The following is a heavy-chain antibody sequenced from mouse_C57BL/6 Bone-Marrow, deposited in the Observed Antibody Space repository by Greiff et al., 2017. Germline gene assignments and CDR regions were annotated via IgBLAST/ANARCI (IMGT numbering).Heavy chain of an antibody. V-gene: IGHV1-53*01. CDR2: INPSNGGT. Sequence: VQLQQPGTELVKPGASVKLSCKASGYTFTSYWMHWVKQRPGQGLEWIGNINPSNGGTNYNQKFKSKATLTVDKSSSTAYMQLSSLTSEDSAVYDCSITGGGTSGFAYWGQGTLVTVSA. CDR3: SITGGGTSGFAY. J-gene: IGHJ3*01. D-gene: IGHD4-1*01. CDR1: GYTFTSYW.